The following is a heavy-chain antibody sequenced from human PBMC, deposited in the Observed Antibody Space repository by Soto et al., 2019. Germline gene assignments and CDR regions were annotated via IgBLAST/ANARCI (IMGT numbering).Heavy chain of an antibody. CDR1: GYTFTSYG. Sequence: ASLKVSCKASGYTFTSYGISWVRQAPGQGLEWMGWISAYNGNTNYAQKLQGRVTMTTDTSTSTAYMELRSLRSDDTAVYYCARGKDILTGYNRDYYYGMDVWGQGTTVTVSS. CDR2: ISAYNGNT. V-gene: IGHV1-18*01. D-gene: IGHD3-9*01. J-gene: IGHJ6*02. CDR3: ARGKDILTGYNRDYYYGMDV.